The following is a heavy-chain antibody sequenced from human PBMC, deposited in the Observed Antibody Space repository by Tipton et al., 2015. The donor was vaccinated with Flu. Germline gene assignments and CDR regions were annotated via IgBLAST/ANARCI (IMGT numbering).Heavy chain of an antibody. CDR2: IYHSGSP. V-gene: IGHV4-30-2*01. Sequence: TLSLTCVVSGGSISSGGYCWSWIRQPPGKGLEWIGHIYHSGSPHYNASLKSRVTISVDTSNNHFSLKLSSVTAADTAVYYCARQQTHGGSWYFFDYWGQGSLVTVSS. D-gene: IGHD5-24*01. J-gene: IGHJ4*02. CDR3: ARQQTHGGSWYFFDY. CDR1: GGSISSGGYC.